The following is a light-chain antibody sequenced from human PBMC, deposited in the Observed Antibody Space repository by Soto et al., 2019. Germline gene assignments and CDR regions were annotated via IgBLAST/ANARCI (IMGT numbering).Light chain of an antibody. Sequence: QSALTQPASVSGSPGQSITISCTGTSSDVGAYNYVSWYQHHPGKAPKLRIYEVTNRPSGISNRFPGSKSGNTASLTISGLQAEDGAYYYCNSYTSSSTLVFGGGTKLTVL. CDR1: SSDVGAYNY. J-gene: IGLJ2*01. CDR2: EVT. CDR3: NSYTSSSTLV. V-gene: IGLV2-14*01.